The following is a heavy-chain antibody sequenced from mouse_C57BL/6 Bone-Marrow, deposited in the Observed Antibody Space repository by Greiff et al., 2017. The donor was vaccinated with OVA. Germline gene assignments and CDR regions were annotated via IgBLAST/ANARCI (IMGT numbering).Heavy chain of an antibody. CDR3: ASAVFAD. CDR2: IDPSDSYT. V-gene: IGHV1-50*01. Sequence: QVQLQQPGAELVKPGASVKLSCKASGYTFTSYWMQWVKQRPGQGLEWIGEIDPSDSYTNYNQKFKGKATLTVDTSSSTAYMQLNSLTSEDSAVYYCASAVFADWGQGTLVTVSA. CDR1: GYTFTSYW. J-gene: IGHJ3*01.